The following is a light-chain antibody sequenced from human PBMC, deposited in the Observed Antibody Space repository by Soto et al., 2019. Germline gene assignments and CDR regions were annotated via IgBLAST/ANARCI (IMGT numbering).Light chain of an antibody. J-gene: IGKJ2*01. CDR3: RQALETPYT. CDR2: LGS. Sequence: DIVMTQSPLSLPVTPGEPASISCRSSQSLLHSNGYNYLDWYLQKPGQSPQLLIYLGSNRAAGVPDRFSGSGSGTDVTLKISRVEAEDVGVYYCRQALETPYTFGQGTKLEIK. CDR1: QSLLHSNGYNY. V-gene: IGKV2-28*01.